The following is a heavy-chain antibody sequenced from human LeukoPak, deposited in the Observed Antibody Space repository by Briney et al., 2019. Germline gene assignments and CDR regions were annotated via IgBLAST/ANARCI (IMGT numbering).Heavy chain of an antibody. Sequence: GGTLRLSCEASGFTFSTYGINWVRQAPGKGRGWVSASSGSSGSTYYEDSVKGRFTISGDNSKNPLWMQMNSLKGEDTAVYYCAKTWRGRGYYGYGPSEYFYYMDVWGKGPTVTISS. CDR1: GFTFSTYG. J-gene: IGHJ6*03. CDR3: AKTWRGRGYYGYGPSEYFYYMDV. V-gene: IGHV3-23*01. D-gene: IGHD3-10*01. CDR2: SSGSSGST.